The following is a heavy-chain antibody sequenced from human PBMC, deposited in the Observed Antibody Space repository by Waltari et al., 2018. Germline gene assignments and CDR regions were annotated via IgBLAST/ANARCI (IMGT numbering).Heavy chain of an antibody. CDR1: GFTFSNYN. D-gene: IGHD3-10*01. Sequence: EVQLVESGGDLVQPGGSLRLSCAASGFTFSNYNMTWVRQAPGKGLQWVSYISSSTITIYYADSVEGRFTISRDNAKNSLYLQMNSMRAEDTAVYYCAREFGNYVDYWGQGTLVTVSS. CDR3: AREFGNYVDY. CDR2: ISSSTITI. J-gene: IGHJ4*02. V-gene: IGHV3-48*04.